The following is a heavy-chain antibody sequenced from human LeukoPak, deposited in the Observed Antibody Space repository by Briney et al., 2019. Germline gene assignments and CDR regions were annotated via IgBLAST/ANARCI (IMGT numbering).Heavy chain of an antibody. J-gene: IGHJ6*03. V-gene: IGHV4-39*07. CDR2: IYHSGST. CDR3: ARDQMVRGVTSPGYYYYYMDV. Sequence: SETLSLTCTVSGGSISSSSYYWGWIRQPPGKGLEWIGSIYHSGSTYYNPSLKSRVTISVDTSKNQFSLKLSSVTAADTAVYYCARDQMVRGVTSPGYYYYYMDVWGKGTTVTVSS. D-gene: IGHD3-10*01. CDR1: GGSISSSSYY.